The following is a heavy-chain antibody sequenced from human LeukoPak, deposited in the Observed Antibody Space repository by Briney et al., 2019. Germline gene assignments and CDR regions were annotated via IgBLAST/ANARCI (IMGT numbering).Heavy chain of an antibody. Sequence: GGSLRLSCAASGFTFSTYGMHWVRQAPGKGLEWVAVIWFDGSNQYYVDSVKGRFSISRDNSKNTLYLQMNSLRAEDTGVYYCARARGSGDSFDLWGQGAMVTVSS. D-gene: IGHD6-19*01. CDR2: IWFDGSNQ. J-gene: IGHJ3*01. V-gene: IGHV3-33*01. CDR3: ARARGSGDSFDL. CDR1: GFTFSTYG.